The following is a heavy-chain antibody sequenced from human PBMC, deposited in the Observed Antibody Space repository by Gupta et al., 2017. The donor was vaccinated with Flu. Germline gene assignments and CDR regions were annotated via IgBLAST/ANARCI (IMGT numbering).Heavy chain of an antibody. D-gene: IGHD2-2*02. J-gene: IGHJ6*02. CDR3: ARGRGGRYCSGTSCYTNYYFGMEV. CDR2: INYTGST. CDR1: AGSFSGYY. V-gene: IGHV4-34*01. Sequence: QVQLQQWGAGLLKPSETLSLTCSFDAGSFSGYYWTWIRQPPGKGLEWIGEINYTGSTMYNPSLKSRVTLSLDTSKNGFSLKLSSVTVADTAVYYCARGRGGRYCSGTSCYTNYYFGMEVWGQGTTVTVSS.